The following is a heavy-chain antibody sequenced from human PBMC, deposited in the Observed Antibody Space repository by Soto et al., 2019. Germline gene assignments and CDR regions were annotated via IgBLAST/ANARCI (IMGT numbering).Heavy chain of an antibody. D-gene: IGHD2-2*02. CDR1: VGSITTGGSY. CDR3: ARARFQVLYGKPYFDS. J-gene: IGHJ4*02. Sequence: PSETLSLTCTVSVGSITTGGSYLSWIRQHPGKGLEWIGNIYHSWNTYYNPSLKSRLTISVDTSKNHFSLMVDSVTAADTAVYYCARARFQVLYGKPYFDSWGQGTPVTVSS. CDR2: IYHSWNT. V-gene: IGHV4-31*03.